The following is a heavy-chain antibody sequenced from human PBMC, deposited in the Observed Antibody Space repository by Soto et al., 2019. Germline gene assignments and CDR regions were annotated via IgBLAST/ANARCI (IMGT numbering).Heavy chain of an antibody. Sequence: GGSLRLSCAASGFTFSSYAMSWVRQAPGKGLEWVSAISGSGAGTFYADSVKGRFTISRDNSQNTLYLQMNSLRAEDTAVYYCAKDSYSSGWLMIMGTTRSEYYYGMDVWGQGTTVTVSS. D-gene: IGHD6-19*01. CDR2: ISGSGAGT. CDR1: GFTFSSYA. V-gene: IGHV3-23*01. CDR3: AKDSYSSGWLMIMGTTRSEYYYGMDV. J-gene: IGHJ6*02.